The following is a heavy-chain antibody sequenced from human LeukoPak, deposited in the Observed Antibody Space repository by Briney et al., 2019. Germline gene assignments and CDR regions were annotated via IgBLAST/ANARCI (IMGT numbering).Heavy chain of an antibody. V-gene: IGHV1-8*01. CDR2: MNPNSGNT. D-gene: IGHD1-7*01. CDR3: AREHRNSGYYGMDV. J-gene: IGHJ6*02. CDR1: GYTFTSYD. Sequence: ASVKASCKASGYTFTSYDINWVRQATGQGLEWMGWMNPNSGNTGYAQKFQGRVTMTRNTSISTAYMELSSLRSEDTAVYYCAREHRNSGYYGMDVWGQGTTVTVSS.